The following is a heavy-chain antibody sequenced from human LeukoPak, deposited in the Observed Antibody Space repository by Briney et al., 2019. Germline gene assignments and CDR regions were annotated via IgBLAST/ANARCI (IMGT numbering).Heavy chain of an antibody. Sequence: GGSLRLSCAASGFTFSSYSMNWVRQAPGKGLEWVSYISSSSSTIYYADSVKGRFTISRDNAKNSLYLQMNSLGAEDTAVYYCARDRAVVVPAASAFDIWGQGTMVTVSS. J-gene: IGHJ3*02. D-gene: IGHD2-2*01. CDR1: GFTFSSYS. CDR3: ARDRAVVVPAASAFDI. V-gene: IGHV3-48*04. CDR2: ISSSSSTI.